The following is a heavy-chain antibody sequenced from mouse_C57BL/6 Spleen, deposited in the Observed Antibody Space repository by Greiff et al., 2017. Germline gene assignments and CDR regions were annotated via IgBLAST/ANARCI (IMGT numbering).Heavy chain of an antibody. J-gene: IGHJ1*03. CDR1: GYSFTGYY. CDR2: INPSTGGT. CDR3: ARRENYYGSSYVGYFDV. D-gene: IGHD1-1*01. Sequence: VQLKQSGPELVKPGASVKISCKASGYSFTGYYMNWVKQSPEKSLEWIGGINPSTGGTTYNQKIKAKATLTVDKASSTAYMQLKRLTSEDSAVYYCARRENYYGSSYVGYFDVWGTGTTVTVSS. V-gene: IGHV1-42*01.